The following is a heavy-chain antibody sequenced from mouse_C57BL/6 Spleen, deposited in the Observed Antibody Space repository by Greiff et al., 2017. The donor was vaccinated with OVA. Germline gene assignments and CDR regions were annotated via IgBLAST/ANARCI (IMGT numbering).Heavy chain of an antibody. CDR3: ARGNCYCDFDV. CDR2: INPNNSGT. D-gene: IGHD4-1*01. Sequence: EVQLQQSGPELVKPGASVKISCKASGYTFTDYYMNWVKQSHGKSLEWIGDINPNNSGTSYNQKFKGKATLTVDKSSSTAYMELRSLTSEDSAAYDCARGNCYCDFDVWGTGTTVTVSS. J-gene: IGHJ1*03. CDR1: GYTFTDYY. V-gene: IGHV1-26*01.